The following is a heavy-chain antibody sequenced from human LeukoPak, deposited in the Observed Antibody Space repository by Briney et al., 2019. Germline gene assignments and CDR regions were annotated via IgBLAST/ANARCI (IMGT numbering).Heavy chain of an antibody. J-gene: IGHJ4*02. V-gene: IGHV5-51*01. CDR1: GYSFANKW. CDR2: IYPRDSDT. CDR3: VRHNYYDTRGYYTLAY. Sequence: GESLKISCDASGYSFANKWIGWVRQMPGKGLEWMGIIYPRDSDTRYSPSFQGRVTISADKSINTAYLQWSSLEASDTAIYYCVRHNYYDTRGYYTLAYWGQGTLVTVSS. D-gene: IGHD3-22*01.